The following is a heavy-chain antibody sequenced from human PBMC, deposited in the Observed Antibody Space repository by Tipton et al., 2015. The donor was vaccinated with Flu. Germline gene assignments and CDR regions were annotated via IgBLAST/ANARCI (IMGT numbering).Heavy chain of an antibody. CDR3: ARDDRVVVVPAAMGFLYGMDV. Sequence: TLSLTCTVSGDYITSYYWSWIRQPAGKGLEWIGRIYTGGSTNYNPSLKSRVTMSVDTSKSQLSLNLTSVTAADTAVYYCARDDRVVVVPAAMGFLYGMDVWGQGTTVTVSS. V-gene: IGHV4-4*07. J-gene: IGHJ6*02. CDR1: GDYITSYY. D-gene: IGHD2-2*01. CDR2: IYTGGST.